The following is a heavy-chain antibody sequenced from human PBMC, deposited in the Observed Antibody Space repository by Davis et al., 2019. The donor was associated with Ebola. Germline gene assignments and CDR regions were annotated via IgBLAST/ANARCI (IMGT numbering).Heavy chain of an antibody. CDR2: IYAGGSFHAGGST. D-gene: IGHD6-19*01. CDR3: ERHDAYSSGWCPDY. J-gene: IGHJ4*02. Sequence: MPSETLSLTCTVSGGSISGSSDYWGWIRQPPGQGLEWIGYIYAGGSFHAGGSTNYNPSLTSRVTTSLDTSKNQFSLKLNSVTAADTAVYYCERHDAYSSGWCPDYWGQGTLVTVSS. V-gene: IGHV4-39*01. CDR1: GGSISGSSDY.